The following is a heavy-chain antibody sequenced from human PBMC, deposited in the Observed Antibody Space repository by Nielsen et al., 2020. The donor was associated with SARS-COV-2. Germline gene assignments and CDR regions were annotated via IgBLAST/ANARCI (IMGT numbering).Heavy chain of an antibody. CDR3: ARGGRYCSSTSCYHNWFDP. J-gene: IGHJ5*02. CDR2: IKQDGSEK. Sequence: VRQMPGKGLEWVANIKQDGSEKYYVDSVKGRFTISRDNAKNSLYLQMNSLRAEDTAVYYCARGGRYCSSTSCYHNWFDPWGQGTLVTVSS. D-gene: IGHD2-2*01. V-gene: IGHV3-7*03.